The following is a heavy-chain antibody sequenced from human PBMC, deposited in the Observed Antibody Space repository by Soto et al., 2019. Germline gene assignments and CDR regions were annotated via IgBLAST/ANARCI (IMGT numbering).Heavy chain of an antibody. CDR3: ARGKGRGDYFDY. CDR1: GYTFSSYG. Sequence: QVQLVQSGAEVKPPGASVKVSCKASGYTFSSYGISWVRQAPGQGLEWMGWISVYNGNTNYAQNFQGRVTLTTDTSTNTAYMELRSLRSDDTALYYCARGKGRGDYFDYWGQGTLVTVSS. V-gene: IGHV1-18*01. CDR2: ISVYNGNT. D-gene: IGHD3-16*01. J-gene: IGHJ4*02.